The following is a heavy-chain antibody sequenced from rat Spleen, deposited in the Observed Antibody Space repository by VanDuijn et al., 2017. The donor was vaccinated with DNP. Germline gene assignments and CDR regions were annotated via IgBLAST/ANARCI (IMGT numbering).Heavy chain of an antibody. Sequence: EVKLVESGGGLVQPGRSLKLSCAPSGFNFNDYWMGWVRQSPGKGLEWIGEMNKDSSTINYSPSLKDKFTISRVNAQDTLYLKMSKLGSEDTAIYYCARLGWHGWFAYWGQGTLVTVSS. CDR1: GFNFNDYW. CDR3: ARLGWHGWFAY. D-gene: IGHD1-11*01. CDR2: MNKDSSTI. J-gene: IGHJ3*01. V-gene: IGHV4-2*01.